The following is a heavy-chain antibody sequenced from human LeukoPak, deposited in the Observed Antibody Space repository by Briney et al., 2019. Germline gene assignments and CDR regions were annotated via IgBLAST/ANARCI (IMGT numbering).Heavy chain of an antibody. D-gene: IGHD3-22*01. CDR2: TNRDDSDT. CDR3: ARSVNYFDTSGQGY. J-gene: IGHJ4*02. CDR1: GFTFSGYW. Sequence: PSGGSLRLSCAASGFTFSGYWMHWVRQAPGKGLVWVSRTNRDDSDTSYADSVKGRFTISRDKAKSTLYLQMNSLRVEDTAVYYCARSVNYFDTSGQGYWGQGTLVTVSS. V-gene: IGHV3-74*01.